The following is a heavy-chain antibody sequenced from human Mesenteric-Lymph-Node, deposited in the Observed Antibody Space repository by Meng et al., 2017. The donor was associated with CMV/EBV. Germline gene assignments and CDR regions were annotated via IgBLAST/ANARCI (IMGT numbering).Heavy chain of an antibody. V-gene: IGHV3-23*01. J-gene: IGHJ4*02. CDR1: GFTLSSSA. CDR3: ATSRTFDY. D-gene: IGHD1-14*01. Sequence: GESLKISCAASGFTLSSSAMRWVRQAPGKGLEWVSVISASGAATNHADSVKGRFTISRDNAKNTLYLQMNSLRAEDTAVYYCATSRTFDYWGQGTLVTVSS. CDR2: ISASGAAT.